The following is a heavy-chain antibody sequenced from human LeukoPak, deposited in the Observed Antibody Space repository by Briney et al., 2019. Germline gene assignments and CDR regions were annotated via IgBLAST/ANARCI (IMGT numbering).Heavy chain of an antibody. CDR1: GGSISGYY. Sequence: PSETLSLTCTVSGGSISGYYWSWIRQPPGKGLQWIGTFYDTGSIYYNPSLKSRVTISVDPSKNQFSLNLTSVTAADTAVYYCANVNTLTTAYFDYWGQGTLVTVSS. CDR2: FYDTGSI. D-gene: IGHD4-17*01. V-gene: IGHV4-59*04. J-gene: IGHJ4*02. CDR3: ANVNTLTTAYFDY.